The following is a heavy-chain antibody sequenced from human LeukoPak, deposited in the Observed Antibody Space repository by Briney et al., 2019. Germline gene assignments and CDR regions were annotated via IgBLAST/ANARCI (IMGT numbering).Heavy chain of an antibody. Sequence: GGSLRLSCAASGFAFTNYDMHWVRQAPGKGLEWVAFIRFDGSNNYYAESVKGRFTISRDNSKDTLYLQMNSLGAEDTAVYYCAKDIGSYYDYWGQGILVTVSS. D-gene: IGHD3-10*01. CDR3: AKDIGSYYDY. J-gene: IGHJ4*02. CDR2: IRFDGSNN. V-gene: IGHV3-30*02. CDR1: GFAFTNYD.